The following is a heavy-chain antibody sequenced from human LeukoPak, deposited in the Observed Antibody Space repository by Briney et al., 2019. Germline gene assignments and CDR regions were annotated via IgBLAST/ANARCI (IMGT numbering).Heavy chain of an antibody. Sequence: GESLKISCKSSGYFFSNYWIGWVRQMPGKGLELMGIIYPADSDTRYIPSFQGQVTISADKSINTAYLQWSSLKASDTAMYYCARHRAPDCSGGSCYRWLDPWGQGTLVTVSS. D-gene: IGHD2-15*01. CDR2: IYPADSDT. J-gene: IGHJ5*02. CDR1: GYFFSNYW. V-gene: IGHV5-51*01. CDR3: ARHRAPDCSGGSCYRWLDP.